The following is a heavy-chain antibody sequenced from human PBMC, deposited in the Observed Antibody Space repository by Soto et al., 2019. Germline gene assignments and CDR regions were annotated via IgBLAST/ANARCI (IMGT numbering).Heavy chain of an antibody. D-gene: IGHD3-16*02. Sequence: LVTMSLTCIVSGVSITNYYWSWIRQPAGKGLEWIGRIYSSGRTNYNPSLKSRVTISADTSKNQFSLKLSSLTAADTAVYYCARDVSPVVFDIWGHGTMVTVS. CDR3: ARDVSPVVFDI. CDR1: GVSITNYY. CDR2: IYSSGRT. J-gene: IGHJ3*02. V-gene: IGHV4-4*07.